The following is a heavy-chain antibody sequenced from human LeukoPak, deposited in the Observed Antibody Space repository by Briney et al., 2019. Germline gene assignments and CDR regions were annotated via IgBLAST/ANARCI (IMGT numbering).Heavy chain of an antibody. V-gene: IGHV1-18*01. J-gene: IGHJ5*02. CDR2: ISAYNGNT. D-gene: IGHD1-1*01. CDR3: ARRGSDNSRGLYSKYNWFDP. Sequence: ASVKVSCKASGYTFTSYGISWVRQAPGQGLEWMGWISAYNGNTNYAQKLQGRVTMTTDTSTSTAYMELRSLRSDGTAVYYCARRGSDNSRGLYSKYNWFDPWGQGTLVTVSS. CDR1: GYTFTSYG.